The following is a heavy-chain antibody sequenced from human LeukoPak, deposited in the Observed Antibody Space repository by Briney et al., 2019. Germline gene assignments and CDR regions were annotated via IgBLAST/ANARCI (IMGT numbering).Heavy chain of an antibody. J-gene: IGHJ4*02. V-gene: IGHV3-15*05. Sequence: GGSLRLSCAASGLNFNNAWMSWVRQAPGKGLEWVGRIKSKTAGGITDYAAPVKGRFTISKDDSENTLYLKMNSVKTEDIGVYYCTTGGSGTGPLDYWGQGTLVTVSS. CDR3: TTGGSGTGPLDY. CDR2: IKSKTAGGIT. D-gene: IGHD1-1*01. CDR1: GLNFNNAW.